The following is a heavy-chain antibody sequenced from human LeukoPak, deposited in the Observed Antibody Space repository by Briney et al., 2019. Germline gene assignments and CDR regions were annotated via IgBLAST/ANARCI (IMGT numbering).Heavy chain of an antibody. J-gene: IGHJ4*02. CDR2: IHTSGGT. CDR1: RGSTSTYY. Sequence: SETLSLTCTVSRGSTSTYYWSWIRQPAGKGLEWIGRIHTSGGTDYTPSLKSRVTVSLDMSMNQFSLKLTSVTAADTAVYYCARDLGVEYRSGYVDQWGQGTLVTVSS. CDR3: ARDLGVEYRSGYVDQ. V-gene: IGHV4-4*07. D-gene: IGHD6-19*01.